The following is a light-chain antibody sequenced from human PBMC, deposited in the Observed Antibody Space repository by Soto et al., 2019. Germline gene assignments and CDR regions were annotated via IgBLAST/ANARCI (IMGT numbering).Light chain of an antibody. CDR3: HQYNSYFQT. J-gene: IGKJ1*01. Sequence: DIRMTQSPSTVSASVGDRVTIHCRASQNINNWLAWYQQKAGKAPKLLIYDGSSLESGVPSRFSGSGSGTEFTLNISSLQPDDFATYYCHQYNSYFQTFGQGTKVDIK. V-gene: IGKV1-5*01. CDR2: DGS. CDR1: QNINNW.